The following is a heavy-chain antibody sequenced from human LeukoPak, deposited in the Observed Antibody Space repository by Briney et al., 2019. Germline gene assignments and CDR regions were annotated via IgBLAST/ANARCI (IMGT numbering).Heavy chain of an antibody. J-gene: IGHJ3*02. CDR2: ILGGGGSA. V-gene: IGHV3-23*01. D-gene: IGHD4-17*01. CDR1: GFTFSAYA. CDR3: ARDPNGDYIGAFDM. Sequence: GGSLRLSCTASGFTFSAYAMMWVRQAPGKGPEWVSSILGGGGSAFYADSVKGRFTISRDNSKYTLFLQMNSLRAEDTAVYYCARDPNGDYIGAFDMWGPGTMVTVSS.